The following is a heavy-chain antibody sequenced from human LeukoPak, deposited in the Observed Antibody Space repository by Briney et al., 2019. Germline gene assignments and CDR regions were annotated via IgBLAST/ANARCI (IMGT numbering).Heavy chain of an antibody. CDR1: GYTFTSYG. CDR2: ISAYNGNT. V-gene: IGHV1-18*01. CDR3: ARDPSNSSGWKTWFDP. D-gene: IGHD6-19*01. J-gene: IGHJ5*02. Sequence: ASVKVSCKASGYTFTSYGISWVRQAPGQGLEWMGWISAYNGNTNYAQKFQGRVTMTTDTSTSTAYMELRSLRSDDTAVYYCARDPSNSSGWKTWFDPWGQGTLVTVSS.